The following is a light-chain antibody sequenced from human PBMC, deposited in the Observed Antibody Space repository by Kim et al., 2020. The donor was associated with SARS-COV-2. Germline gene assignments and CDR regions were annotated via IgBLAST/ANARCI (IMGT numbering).Light chain of an antibody. V-gene: IGLV2-14*01. J-gene: IGLJ1*01. CDR2: DVS. CDR3: SSYTSSSTYYV. Sequence: LTQPASVSGSPGQSITISCTGTSSDVGGYNYVSWYQQHPGKAPKLMIYDVSKRPSGVSNRFSGSKSGNTASLTISGLQAEDEADYYCSSYTSSSTYYVFGTGTKVTVL. CDR1: SSDVGGYNY.